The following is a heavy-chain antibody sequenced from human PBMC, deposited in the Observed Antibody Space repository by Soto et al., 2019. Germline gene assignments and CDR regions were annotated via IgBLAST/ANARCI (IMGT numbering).Heavy chain of an antibody. J-gene: IGHJ6*02. CDR1: GYTFTSYG. V-gene: IGHV1-18*01. Sequence: ASVKVSCKASGYTFTSYGISWVRQAPGQGLEWMGWISAYNGNTNYAQKLQGRVTMTTDTSTSTAYMELRSLRSDDTAVYYCAADPLRGASIYYYYGMDVWGQGTTVTVSS. CDR3: AADPLRGASIYYYYGMDV. CDR2: ISAYNGNT. D-gene: IGHD3-10*01.